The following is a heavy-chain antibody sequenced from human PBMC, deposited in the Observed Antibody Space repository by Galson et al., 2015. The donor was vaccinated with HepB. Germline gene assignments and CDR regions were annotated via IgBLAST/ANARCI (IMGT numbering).Heavy chain of an antibody. CDR2: ISYDGSNK. V-gene: IGHV3-30*04. Sequence: SLRLSCAASGFTFSSYAMHWVRQAPGKGLEWAAVISYDGSNKYYADSVKGRFTISRDNSKNTLYLQMNSLRAEDTAVYYCARDGYYSSGSYPLDYWGQGTLVTVSS. J-gene: IGHJ4*02. CDR3: ARDGYYSSGSYPLDY. D-gene: IGHD3-10*01. CDR1: GFTFSSYA.